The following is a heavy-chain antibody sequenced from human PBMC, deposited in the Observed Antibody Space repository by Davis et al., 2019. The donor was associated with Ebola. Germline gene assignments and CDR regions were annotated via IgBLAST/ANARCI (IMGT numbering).Heavy chain of an antibody. CDR1: GYTFTGYY. V-gene: IGHV1-2*02. Sequence: ASVKVSCKASGYTFTGYYMHWVRQAPGQGLEWMGWINPNSGGTYYAQKFQGRVTMTRDTSISTAYMELSRLRSDDTAVYYCAREERLRNAFDIWGQGTMVTVSS. D-gene: IGHD4-17*01. CDR2: INPNSGGT. CDR3: AREERLRNAFDI. J-gene: IGHJ3*02.